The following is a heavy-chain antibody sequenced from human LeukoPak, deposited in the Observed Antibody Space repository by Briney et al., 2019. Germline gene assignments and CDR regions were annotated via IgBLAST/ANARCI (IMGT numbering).Heavy chain of an antibody. CDR1: GYTFTGYY. Sequence: ASVKVSCKASGYTFTGYYMHWVRQAPGQGLEWMGIINPSGGSTSYAQKFQGRVTMTRDTSTSTVYMELSSLRSEDTAVYYCAMGVGAPEDLAVAADFDYWGQGTLVTVSS. CDR3: AMGVGAPEDLAVAADFDY. V-gene: IGHV1-46*01. CDR2: INPSGGST. D-gene: IGHD6-19*01. J-gene: IGHJ4*02.